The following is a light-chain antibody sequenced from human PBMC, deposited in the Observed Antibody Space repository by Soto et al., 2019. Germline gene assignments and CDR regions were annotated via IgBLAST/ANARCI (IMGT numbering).Light chain of an antibody. CDR3: CSYAGSIV. J-gene: IGLJ2*01. CDR1: SSDVGTYNL. Sequence: QAVVTQPASVSGSPGQSITISCTGTSSDVGTYNLVSWYQQHPGKAPKLMIYEVSKRPSGVSNRFSGSKSGNTASLTISGLQAEDEADYYCCSYAGSIVFGGGTKLTVL. CDR2: EVS. V-gene: IGLV2-23*02.